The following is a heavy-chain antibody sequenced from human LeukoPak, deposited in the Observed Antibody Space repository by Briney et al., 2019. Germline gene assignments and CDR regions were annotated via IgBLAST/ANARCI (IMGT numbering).Heavy chain of an antibody. CDR3: ASSKRYGSGSYDAFDI. CDR2: IYHSGST. CDR1: GYSISSGYY. Sequence: SETLSLTCTVSGYSISSGYYWGWIRQPPGKGLEWIGSIYHSGSTYYNPSLKSRVTISVDTSKNQFSLKLSSVTAADTAVYYCASSKRYGSGSYDAFDIWGQGTMVTVSS. D-gene: IGHD3-10*01. V-gene: IGHV4-38-2*02. J-gene: IGHJ3*02.